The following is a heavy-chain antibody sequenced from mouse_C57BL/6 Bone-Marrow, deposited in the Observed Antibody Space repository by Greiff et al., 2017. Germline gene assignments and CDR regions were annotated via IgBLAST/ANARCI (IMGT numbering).Heavy chain of an antibody. V-gene: IGHV1-81*01. J-gene: IGHJ3*01. CDR3: ARWAGYYGFAY. Sequence: QVQLQQSGAELARPGASVKLSCKASGYTFTSYGISWVKQRTGQGLEWIGEIYPRSGNTYYNEKFKGKATLTADKSSSTAYMERRSLTSEDSAFYFCARWAGYYGFAYWGPGTLVTVAA. CDR2: IYPRSGNT. CDR1: GYTFTSYG. D-gene: IGHD1-1*01.